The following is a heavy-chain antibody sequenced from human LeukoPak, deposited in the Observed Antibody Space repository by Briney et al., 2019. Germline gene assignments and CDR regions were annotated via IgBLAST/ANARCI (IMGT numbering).Heavy chain of an antibody. J-gene: IGHJ4*02. Sequence: PSETLSLTCTVSGGSISSSSYYWGWIRQPPGKGLEWIGSIYYSGSTYYNPSLKSRVTISVDTSKNQFSLKLSSVTAADTAVYYCARAGWGPGRRQLVQRGPFDYWGQGTLVTVSS. CDR3: ARAGWGPGRRQLVQRGPFDY. V-gene: IGHV4-39*07. CDR1: GGSISSSSYY. CDR2: IYYSGST. D-gene: IGHD6-13*01.